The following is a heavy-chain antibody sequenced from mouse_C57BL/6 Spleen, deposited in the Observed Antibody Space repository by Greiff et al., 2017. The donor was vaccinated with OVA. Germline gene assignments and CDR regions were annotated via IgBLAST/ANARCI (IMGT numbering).Heavy chain of an antibody. Sequence: EVKLQESGPGLVKPSQSLSLTCSVTGYSITSGYYWNWIRQFPGNKLEWMGYIRYDGSNNYNPSFKNRTSFTRDTSKNQFFLKLNSVTTEDTATYYCARVRDYYGSGPFAYWGQGTLVTVSA. CDR1: GYSITSGYY. V-gene: IGHV3-6*01. D-gene: IGHD1-1*01. CDR2: IRYDGSN. CDR3: ARVRDYYGSGPFAY. J-gene: IGHJ3*01.